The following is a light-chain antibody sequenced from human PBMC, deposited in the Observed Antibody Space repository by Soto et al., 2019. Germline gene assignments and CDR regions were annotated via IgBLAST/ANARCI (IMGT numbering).Light chain of an antibody. J-gene: IGKJ1*01. V-gene: IGKV3-11*01. CDR1: QSVSSY. Sequence: EIVMTQSPATLSLSPGERATLSCRASQSVSSYLAWYQQKPGQAPRLLIYDASNRATGIPARFSGSGSGTYFILTSSSLAPDYVAVYYWQQRSNCPQTFGQGTKVEIK. CDR3: QQRSNCPQT. CDR2: DAS.